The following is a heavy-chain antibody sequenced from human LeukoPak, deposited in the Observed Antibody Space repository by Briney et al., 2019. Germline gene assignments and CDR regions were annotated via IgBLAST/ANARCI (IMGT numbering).Heavy chain of an antibody. Sequence: ASVKVSCKVSGYTLTELSMHWVRQAPGKGLEWMGGFDPEDGETIHAQKFQGRVTMTEDTSTDTAYMELSSLRSEDTAVYYCATSYYDYVWGSYRPFDYWGQGTLVTVSS. V-gene: IGHV1-24*01. D-gene: IGHD3-16*02. CDR3: ATSYYDYVWGSYRPFDY. CDR1: GYTLTELS. J-gene: IGHJ4*02. CDR2: FDPEDGET.